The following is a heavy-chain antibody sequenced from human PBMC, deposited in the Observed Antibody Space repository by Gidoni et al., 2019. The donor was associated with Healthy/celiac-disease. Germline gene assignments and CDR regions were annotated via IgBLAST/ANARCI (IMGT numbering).Heavy chain of an antibody. CDR1: GFTFSSYE. D-gene: IGHD3-16*01. CDR3: ARDWGCDV. CDR2: ISSSGSTI. Sequence: EAQLVESLGGLVQPGGSPRLSCAASGFTFSSYEMNLVRQASGKGLEWVSYISSSGSTIYYADSVKGRFTISRDNAKNSLYLQMNSLRAEDTAVYYCARDWGCDVWGQGTLVTVSS. J-gene: IGHJ5*02. V-gene: IGHV3-48*03.